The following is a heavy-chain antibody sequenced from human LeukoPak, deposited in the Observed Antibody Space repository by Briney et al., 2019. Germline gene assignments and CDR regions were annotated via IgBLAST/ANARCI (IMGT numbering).Heavy chain of an antibody. CDR2: INSDGSST. CDR1: GFTFSRNW. V-gene: IGHV3-74*01. D-gene: IGHD3-22*01. Sequence: GGSLRLSCAASGFTFSRNWMHWVRHAPGKGLVWVSCINSDGSSTSYADSVKGRFTISRDNAKNTLYLQMNSLRAEDTAVYYCARPTYYYDALFDYWGQGTLVTVSS. J-gene: IGHJ4*02. CDR3: ARPTYYYDALFDY.